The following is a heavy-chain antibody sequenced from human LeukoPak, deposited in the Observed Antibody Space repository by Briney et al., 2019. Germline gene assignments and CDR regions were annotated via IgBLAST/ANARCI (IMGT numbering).Heavy chain of an antibody. D-gene: IGHD4-11*01. CDR3: ARVMTTVPNFPRRFDP. J-gene: IGHJ5*02. CDR2: INHSGST. Sequence: SDTLSLTCAVYDDSFSGYYWSWIRQPPGKGREWIGEINHSGSTNYKPSLKSRATISVDTSKNQFSLKLSSVTAADTAVYYCARVMTTVPNFPRRFDPWGQGTLVTVSS. V-gene: IGHV4-34*01. CDR1: DDSFSGYY.